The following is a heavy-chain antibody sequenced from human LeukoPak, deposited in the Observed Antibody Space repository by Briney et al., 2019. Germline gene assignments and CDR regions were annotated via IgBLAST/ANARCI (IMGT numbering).Heavy chain of an antibody. CDR3: AVLRVLRFLDADY. J-gene: IGHJ4*02. D-gene: IGHD3-3*01. CDR1: GYTLTELS. CDR2: INPNSGGT. V-gene: IGHV1-2*02. Sequence: ASVKVSCKVSGYTLTELSMHWVRQAPGRGLEWMGWINPNSGGTNYAQKFQGRVTMTRDTSISTAYMELSRLRSDDTAVYYCAVLRVLRFLDADYWGQGTLVTVSS.